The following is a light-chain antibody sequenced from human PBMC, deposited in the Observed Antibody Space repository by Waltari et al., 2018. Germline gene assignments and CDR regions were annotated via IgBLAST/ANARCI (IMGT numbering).Light chain of an antibody. CDR3: QQRRDWPIT. CDR2: NVF. CDR1: HSVDTS. V-gene: IGKV3-11*01. J-gene: IGKJ5*01. Sequence: IVLILSPATLPLSPGDRATLSCRASHSVDTSFPWYPQKLGQYPTLLIYNVFYRATGIPARFSGRGSGTDFTLTISSLEPEDFALCFCQQRRDWPITFGQVTRLEIK.